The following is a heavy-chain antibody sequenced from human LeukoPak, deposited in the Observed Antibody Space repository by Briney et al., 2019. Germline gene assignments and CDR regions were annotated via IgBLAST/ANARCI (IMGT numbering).Heavy chain of an antibody. Sequence: QSGGSLRLSCAASGFTFSSYWMSWVRQAPGKGLEWVANIKQDGSEKYYVDSVKGRFTISRDNAKNSLYLQMNSLRAEDTAVYYCARIGRGGYDYPYYFDYWGQETLVTVSS. V-gene: IGHV3-7*03. CDR2: IKQDGSEK. CDR3: ARIGRGGYDYPYYFDY. CDR1: GFTFSSYW. J-gene: IGHJ4*02. D-gene: IGHD5-12*01.